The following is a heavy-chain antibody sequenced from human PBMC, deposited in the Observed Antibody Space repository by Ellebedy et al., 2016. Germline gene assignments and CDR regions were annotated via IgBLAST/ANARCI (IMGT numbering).Heavy chain of an antibody. J-gene: IGHJ4*02. D-gene: IGHD3-3*01. CDR2: IKQDGSEK. CDR1: GFTFSSYW. V-gene: IGHV3-7*01. CDR3: ARDRGSDDPIDF. Sequence: GESLKISXAASGFTFSSYWMSWVRQAPGKGLEWVANIKQDGSEKYYVDSVKGRFTISRDNAKNSLYLQMNSLRAEDTAVYYCARDRGSDDPIDFWGQGTLVTVSS.